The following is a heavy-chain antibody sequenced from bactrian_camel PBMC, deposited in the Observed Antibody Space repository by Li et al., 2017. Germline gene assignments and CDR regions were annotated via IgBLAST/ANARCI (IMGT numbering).Heavy chain of an antibody. Sequence: VQLVESGGGLVQPGGSLRLSCAASGFSFEGYAMSWVRQAPGKGLEWVSDIGSGGDSTSYADSVKGRFTISRDNAKNTVYLQLNSLKTEDMAMYYCAARKTYGGSQPYDYWSQGTQVTVS. V-gene: IGHV3S40*01. J-gene: IGHJ4*01. CDR3: AARKTYGGSQPYDY. CDR1: GFSFEGYA. CDR2: IGSGGDST. D-gene: IGHD6*01.